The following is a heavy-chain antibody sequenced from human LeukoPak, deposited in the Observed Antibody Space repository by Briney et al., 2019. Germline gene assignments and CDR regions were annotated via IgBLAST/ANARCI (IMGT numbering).Heavy chain of an antibody. D-gene: IGHD3-3*01. CDR1: GYSFTSYW. CDR3: ARVRRGYDFWSGYFVFDY. V-gene: IGHV5-51*01. CDR2: IYPGDSDT. J-gene: IGHJ4*02. Sequence: GESLKISCKGSGYSFTSYWIGWVRQMPGKGLEWMGIIYPGDSDTRYSPSFQCQVTISADKSISTAYLQWSSLKASDTAMYYCARVRRGYDFWSGYFVFDYWGQGTLVTVSS.